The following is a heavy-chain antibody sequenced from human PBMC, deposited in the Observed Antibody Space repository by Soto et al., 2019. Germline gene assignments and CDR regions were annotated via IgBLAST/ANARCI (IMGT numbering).Heavy chain of an antibody. D-gene: IGHD3-16*01. J-gene: IGHJ6*02. V-gene: IGHV3-48*02. Sequence: EVQLVESGGGLVQPGGSLRLSCAASGFTFSSYSMNWVRQAPGKGLEWVSYISSSSSTIYYADSVKGRFTISRDNAKNSLYLQMNSLRDEDTAVYYCSRGSSKRGRGYLGDGYYGMDVWGQGTTVTVSS. CDR3: SRGSSKRGRGYLGDGYYGMDV. CDR2: ISSSSSTI. CDR1: GFTFSSYS.